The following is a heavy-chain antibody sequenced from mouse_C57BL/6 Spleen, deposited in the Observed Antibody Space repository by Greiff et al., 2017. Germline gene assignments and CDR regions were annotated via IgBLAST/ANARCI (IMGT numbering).Heavy chain of an antibody. CDR1: GYTFTDYE. Sequence: QVQLQQPGAELVRPGASVTLSCKASGYTFTDYEMHWVKQTPVHGLEWIGAIDPETGGTAYNQKFKGKAILTADKSSSTAYMELRSLTSEDSAVYYCTRSALSNCDYWGQGTTLTVSS. CDR3: TRSALSNCDY. D-gene: IGHD1-1*02. V-gene: IGHV1-15*01. J-gene: IGHJ2*01. CDR2: IDPETGGT.